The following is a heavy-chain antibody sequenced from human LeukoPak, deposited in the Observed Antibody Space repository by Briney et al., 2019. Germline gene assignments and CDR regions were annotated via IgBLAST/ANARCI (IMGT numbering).Heavy chain of an antibody. Sequence: SVKVSCKASGGTFSSYAISWVRQAPGQGLEWMGGIIPIFGTANYAQKFQGRVTITADESTSTAYMELSSLRSEDAAVYYCASAYYYDSSGPLLYYFDYWGQGTLVTVSS. J-gene: IGHJ4*02. V-gene: IGHV1-69*13. D-gene: IGHD3-22*01. CDR2: IIPIFGTA. CDR3: ASAYYYDSSGPLLYYFDY. CDR1: GGTFSSYA.